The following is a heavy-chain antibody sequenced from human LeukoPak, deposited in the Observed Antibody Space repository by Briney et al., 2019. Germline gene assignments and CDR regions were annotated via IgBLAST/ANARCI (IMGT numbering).Heavy chain of an antibody. CDR1: GGFLSSGGYS. D-gene: IGHD4-17*01. Sequence: PSQTLSLTCAVSGGFLSSGGYSWSWIRQPPGKGLEWIGYIYHSGSTYYNPSLKSRVTISVDRSKNQFSLKLSSVTAADTAVYYCARGSGYGDYYDYWGQGTLVTVSS. V-gene: IGHV4-30-2*01. CDR2: IYHSGST. CDR3: ARGSGYGDYYDY. J-gene: IGHJ4*02.